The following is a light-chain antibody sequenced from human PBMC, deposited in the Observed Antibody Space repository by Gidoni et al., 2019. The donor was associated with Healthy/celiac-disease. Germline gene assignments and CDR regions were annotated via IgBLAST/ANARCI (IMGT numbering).Light chain of an antibody. J-gene: IGLJ2*01. CDR2: EVS. V-gene: IGLV2-8*01. CDR1: SSDVGGYNY. CDR3: SSYAGSNNVV. Sequence: QSALTQPPSASGSPGQSVTISCTGTSSDVGGYNYVSWYQQHPGKAPKLMIYEVSKRPPGVPDRFSGSNAGNTASLTVSGLQAEDEADYYCSSYAGSNNVVFGGGTKLTVL.